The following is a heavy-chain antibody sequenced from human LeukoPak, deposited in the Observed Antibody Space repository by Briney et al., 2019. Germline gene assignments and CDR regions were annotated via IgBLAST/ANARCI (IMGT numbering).Heavy chain of an antibody. V-gene: IGHV4-31*03. CDR3: ARVVSSGWYDGDAFDI. D-gene: IGHD6-19*01. CDR1: GGSISSGGYY. Sequence: SETLSLTCTVSGGSISSGGYYWSWIRQHPGTGLEWIGYIYYSGSTYYNPSLKSRVTISVDTSKNQFSLKLSSVTAADTAVYYCARVVSSGWYDGDAFDIWGQGTMVTVSS. J-gene: IGHJ3*02. CDR2: IYYSGST.